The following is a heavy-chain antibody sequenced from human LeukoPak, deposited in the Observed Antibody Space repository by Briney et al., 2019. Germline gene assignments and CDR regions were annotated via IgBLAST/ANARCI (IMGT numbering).Heavy chain of an antibody. J-gene: IGHJ4*02. V-gene: IGHV4-4*07. CDR2: IYTSGST. Sequence: PSETLSLTCTVSGGSISSYYWSWIRQPAGKGLEWIGRIYTSGSTNYNPSLKSRVTMSVDTSKNQFSLKLSSVTAADTAVYHCATGPGSSGWYPLDYWGQGTLVTVSS. D-gene: IGHD6-19*01. CDR3: ATGPGSSGWYPLDY. CDR1: GGSISSYY.